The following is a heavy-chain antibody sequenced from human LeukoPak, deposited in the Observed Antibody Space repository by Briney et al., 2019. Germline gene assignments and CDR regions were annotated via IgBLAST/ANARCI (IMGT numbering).Heavy chain of an antibody. D-gene: IGHD3-9*01. CDR1: GGSISSYY. CDR3: ARAVRYFDWLFPYYFDY. CDR2: IYYSGST. Sequence: SETLSLTCTVSGGSISSYYWSWIRQPPGKGLEWIGYIYYSGSTNYNPSLKSRVTISVDTSKNQFSLKLSSVTAADTAVYYCARAVRYFDWLFPYYFDYWGQGTLVTVSS. J-gene: IGHJ4*02. V-gene: IGHV4-59*01.